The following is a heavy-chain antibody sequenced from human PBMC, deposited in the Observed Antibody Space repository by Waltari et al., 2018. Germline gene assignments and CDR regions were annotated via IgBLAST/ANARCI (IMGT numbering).Heavy chain of an antibody. CDR1: GGSFSGYY. Sequence: QVQLQQWGAGLLKPSETLSLTCAVYGGSFSGYYWSWIRQPPGKGLEWIGEINHSGSTNYNPSLKSRVTISVDTSKNQFSLKLSSVTAADTAVYYCARGNSVWDSSGYSDPPFDYWGQGTLVTVSS. J-gene: IGHJ4*02. CDR2: INHSGST. V-gene: IGHV4-34*01. CDR3: ARGNSVWDSSGYSDPPFDY. D-gene: IGHD3-22*01.